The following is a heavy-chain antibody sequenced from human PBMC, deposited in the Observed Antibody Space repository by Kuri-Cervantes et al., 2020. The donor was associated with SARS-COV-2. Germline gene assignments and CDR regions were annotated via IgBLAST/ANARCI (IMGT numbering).Heavy chain of an antibody. CDR1: GGSISSGSYY. CDR3: ARELGLTTVNWFDP. V-gene: IGHV4-61*02. D-gene: IGHD4-17*01. CDR2: IYTSGST. Sequence: SETLSLTCTVSGGSISSGSYYWSWIRQPAGKGLEWIGRIYTSGSTNYNPSLKSRVTISVDTSKNQFSLKLCSVTAADTAVYYCARELGLTTVNWFDPWGQGTLVTVSS. J-gene: IGHJ5*02.